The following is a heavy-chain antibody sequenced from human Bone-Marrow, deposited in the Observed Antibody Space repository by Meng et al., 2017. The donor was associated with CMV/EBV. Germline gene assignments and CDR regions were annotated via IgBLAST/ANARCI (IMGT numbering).Heavy chain of an antibody. J-gene: IGHJ5*02. CDR2: IWYDGSNK. CDR3: VRGFWGP. CDR1: GFTFSSYA. Sequence: LSLTCAASGFTFSSYAMHWVRQAPGKGLEWVAVIWYDGSNKYYADSVKGRFTISRDNSKNTLYLQMNSLRAEDTAVYYCVRGFWGPWGQGTLVTVSS. D-gene: IGHD3-16*01. V-gene: IGHV3-33*01.